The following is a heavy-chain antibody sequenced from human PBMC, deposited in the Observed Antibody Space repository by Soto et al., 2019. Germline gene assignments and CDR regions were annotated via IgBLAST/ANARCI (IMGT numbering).Heavy chain of an antibody. CDR1: GYSFTSYW. Sequence: GESLKISCKGSGYSFTSYWISWVRQMPGKGLGWMGRIDPSDSYTNYSPSFQGHVTISADKSISTAYLQLSSLKASDTAMYYCARFSSIVVVPAAIAFDYYGMDVWGQGTTVTVSS. V-gene: IGHV5-10-1*01. CDR2: IDPSDSYT. D-gene: IGHD2-2*01. CDR3: ARFSSIVVVPAAIAFDYYGMDV. J-gene: IGHJ6*02.